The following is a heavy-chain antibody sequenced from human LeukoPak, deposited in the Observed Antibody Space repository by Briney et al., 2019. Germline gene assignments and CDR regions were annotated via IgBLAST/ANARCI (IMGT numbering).Heavy chain of an antibody. CDR2: IYYSGST. CDR1: GGSFSGYY. D-gene: IGHD3-22*01. J-gene: IGHJ3*02. Sequence: SETLSLTCAVYGGSFSGYYWGWIRQPPGKGLEWIGSIYYSGSTYYNPSLKSRVTISVDTSKNQFSLKLSSVTAADTAVYYCARHGVKYDSSGYYPDAFDIWGQGTMVTVSS. V-gene: IGHV4-39*01. CDR3: ARHGVKYDSSGYYPDAFDI.